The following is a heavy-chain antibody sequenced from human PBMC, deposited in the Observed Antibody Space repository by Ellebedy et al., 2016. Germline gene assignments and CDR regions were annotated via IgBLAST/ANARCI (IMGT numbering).Heavy chain of an antibody. Sequence: SETLSLTCTVSGGSISSGGYYWSWIRQHPGKGLAWIGYIYYSRSTNYNPSLKSRVTISVDTSKHQFSLKLSSVTAADTAVYYCARDGRFEWWETGGYYYYYMDVWGKGTTVTVSS. CDR2: IYYSRST. CDR3: ARDGRFEWWETGGYYYYYMDV. V-gene: IGHV4-61*08. J-gene: IGHJ6*03. CDR1: GGSISSGGYY. D-gene: IGHD2-15*01.